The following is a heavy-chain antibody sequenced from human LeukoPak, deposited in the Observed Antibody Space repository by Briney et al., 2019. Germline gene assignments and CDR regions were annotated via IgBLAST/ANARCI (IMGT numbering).Heavy chain of an antibody. D-gene: IGHD6-6*01. CDR2: INPNSGGT. Sequence: ASVKVSCKASGYTFTGYYIHWVRQAPGQGLEWMGWINPNSGGTNYAQKFQGRVTMTRDTSISTTYMELSRLRSDDTAVYYCARAIAARREDYWGQGTLVTVSS. J-gene: IGHJ4*02. CDR3: ARAIAARREDY. V-gene: IGHV1-2*02. CDR1: GYTFTGYY.